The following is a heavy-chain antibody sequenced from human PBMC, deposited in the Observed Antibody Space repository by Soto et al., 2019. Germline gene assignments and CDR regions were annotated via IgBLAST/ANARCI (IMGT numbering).Heavy chain of an antibody. Sequence: PSETLSLTCTVSGGSISSSSYYWGWIRQPPGKGLEWIGSIYYSGSTYYNPSLKSRVTISVDRSKNQFSLKLSSVTAADTAVYYCARGNVVAIDYWGQGTLVTVS. V-gene: IGHV4-39*07. CDR1: GGSISSSSYY. D-gene: IGHD2-21*01. CDR2: IYYSGST. J-gene: IGHJ4*02. CDR3: ARGNVVAIDY.